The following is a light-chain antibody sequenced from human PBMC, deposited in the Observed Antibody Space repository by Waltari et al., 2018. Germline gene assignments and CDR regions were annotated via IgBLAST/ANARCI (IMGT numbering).Light chain of an antibody. CDR1: QSVSMY. CDR3: QKYESLPAT. Sequence: ELVFTQSPGTLSLSAGESAILACRASQSVSMYLAWYQQKPGQAPRLLIYPASSRATGIPDRFSGSGSGTDFSLTISRLEPEDFAMYYCQKYESLPATFGQGTKVEIK. V-gene: IGKV3-20*01. J-gene: IGKJ1*01. CDR2: PAS.